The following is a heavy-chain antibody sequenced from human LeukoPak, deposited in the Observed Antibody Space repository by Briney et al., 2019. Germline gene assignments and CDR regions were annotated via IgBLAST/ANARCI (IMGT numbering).Heavy chain of an antibody. Sequence: EGSLRLSCAASGFTFSSYAMSWVRQAPGKGLEWVSGISGSAGNTYYADSVKGRFTISRDNSKNTLYLQMNSLRAEDTAVYYCVKGRASGSYYIGDYWGQGTLVTVSS. V-gene: IGHV3-23*01. CDR1: GFTFSSYA. D-gene: IGHD1-26*01. CDR2: ISGSAGNT. J-gene: IGHJ4*02. CDR3: VKGRASGSYYIGDY.